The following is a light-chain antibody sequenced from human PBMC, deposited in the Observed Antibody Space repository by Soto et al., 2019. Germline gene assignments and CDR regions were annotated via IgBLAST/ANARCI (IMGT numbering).Light chain of an antibody. Sequence: DIQMTQSPSSVSASVGDRVTITCRASQGISSWLAWYQQKPGKAPKLLIYKAYTLKSGVTSRFSGSGSGTEFTLTISSLQPDDFATYYCQPYNSYSEAVGPGTKVEIK. CDR2: KAY. CDR3: QPYNSYSEA. CDR1: QGISSW. V-gene: IGKV1-5*03. J-gene: IGKJ1*01.